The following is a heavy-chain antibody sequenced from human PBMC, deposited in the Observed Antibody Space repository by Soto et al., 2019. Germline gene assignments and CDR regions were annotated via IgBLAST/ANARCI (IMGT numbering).Heavy chain of an antibody. CDR1: GFSLSTSGMC. Sequence: ESGPTLVNPTQTLTLTCTFSGFSLSTSGMCVSWIRQPPGKALEWLALIDWDDDKYYSTSLKTRLTISKDTSKNQVVLTMTNMDPVDTATYYGARSTAYCESRGDYYVSGPFDYWGQGTLVTVSS. D-gene: IGHD3-22*01. V-gene: IGHV2-70*01. J-gene: IGHJ4*02. CDR2: IDWDDDK. CDR3: ARSTAYCESRGDYYVSGPFDY.